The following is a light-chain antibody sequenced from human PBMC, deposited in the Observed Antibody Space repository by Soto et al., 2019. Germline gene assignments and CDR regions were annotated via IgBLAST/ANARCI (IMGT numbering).Light chain of an antibody. CDR2: GAS. V-gene: IGKV3-20*01. Sequence: EIVLTQSPGTLSLSPGERATLSCRASQSVSSSYLAWYQQQPGQAPRLLIYGASSRATGIPDRFSGSGSGTDFTLTISRLEPEDFAVYYCQQYGSSPQTLGQGTKVEIK. CDR1: QSVSSSY. CDR3: QQYGSSPQT. J-gene: IGKJ1*01.